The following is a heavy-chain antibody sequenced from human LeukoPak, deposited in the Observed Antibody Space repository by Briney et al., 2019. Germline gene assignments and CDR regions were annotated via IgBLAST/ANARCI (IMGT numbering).Heavy chain of an antibody. V-gene: IGHV3-53*01. CDR3: AKEFDYGYDDY. Sequence: PGGSLRLSCVASGLSVRNNFMSWVRQDPGKGVEWISVIHSGGNTDYADSVKGRFTISRDNSKNTLYLQMNSLRAEDTAVYYCAKEFDYGYDDYWGQGTLVTVSS. CDR1: GLSVRNNF. CDR2: IHSGGNT. D-gene: IGHD5-18*01. J-gene: IGHJ4*02.